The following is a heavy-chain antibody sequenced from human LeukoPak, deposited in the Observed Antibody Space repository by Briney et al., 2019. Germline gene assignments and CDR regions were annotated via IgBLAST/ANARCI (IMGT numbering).Heavy chain of an antibody. CDR1: GFTVSSND. J-gene: IGHJ4*02. D-gene: IGHD6-13*01. CDR3: ARDSSSLH. CDR2: IYSGGNI. V-gene: IGHV3-53*01. Sequence: GGSLRLSCAASGFTVSSNDMSWVRQAPGKGPEWVSVIYSGGNIYYADSMKGRFTISRDNSKNTLYLQMNSLRAEDTAVYYCARDSSSLHWGQGTLVTVSS.